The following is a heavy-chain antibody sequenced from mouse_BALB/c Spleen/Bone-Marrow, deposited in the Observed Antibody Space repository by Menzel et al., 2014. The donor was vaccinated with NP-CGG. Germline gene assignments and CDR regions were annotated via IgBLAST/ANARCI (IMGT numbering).Heavy chain of an antibody. J-gene: IGHJ2*01. V-gene: IGHV5-12-2*01. Sequence: EVQLVESGGGLVQPGGSLKLSCAASGFTFSSYTMSWVRHTPEKRLEWVAYISNGGGSTYYPDTVKGRFTISRDNAKNTLYLQMSSLKSEDTAMYYCARQIYFPYFDYWGQGTTLTVSS. CDR3: ARQIYFPYFDY. CDR2: ISNGGGST. CDR1: GFTFSSYT. D-gene: IGHD2-1*01.